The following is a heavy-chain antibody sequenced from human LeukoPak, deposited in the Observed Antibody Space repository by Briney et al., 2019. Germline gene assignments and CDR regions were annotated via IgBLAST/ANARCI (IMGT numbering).Heavy chain of an antibody. CDR3: ARDSGFSGTQRGEY. Sequence: PGGSLRLSCAASGFTFSSYGMHWVRQAPGKGLGWVAVISYDGSNKYYADSVKGRFTLSRDNSKNTLYLQMNSLRAEDTAVYYCARDSGFSGTQRGEYWGQGTLVTVSS. CDR1: GFTFSSYG. J-gene: IGHJ4*02. CDR2: ISYDGSNK. D-gene: IGHD3/OR15-3a*01. V-gene: IGHV3-30*19.